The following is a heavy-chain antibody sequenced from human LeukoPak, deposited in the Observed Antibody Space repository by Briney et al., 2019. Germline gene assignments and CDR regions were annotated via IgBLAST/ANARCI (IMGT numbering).Heavy chain of an antibody. D-gene: IGHD1-26*01. CDR3: ARGVGSYNWFDP. Sequence: ASVKVSCKASGYTFTSYDINWVRQATGQGLEWMGWMNPNSGNTGYAQKFQGRVTMTRNTAINTAYMELTSLRPEDTAVYYCARGVGSYNWFDPWGQGTLVTVSS. J-gene: IGHJ5*02. CDR1: GYTFTSYD. V-gene: IGHV1-8*01. CDR2: MNPNSGNT.